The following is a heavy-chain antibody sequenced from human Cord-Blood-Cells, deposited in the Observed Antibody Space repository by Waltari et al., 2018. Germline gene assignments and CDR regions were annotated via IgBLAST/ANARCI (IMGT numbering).Heavy chain of an antibody. CDR2: IYTSGST. D-gene: IGHD6-13*01. Sequence: QVQLQESGPGLVKPSETLSLTCTVSGGSISSYYWSWIRQPAGKGLEWIGRIYTSGSTNDNPSLKSRVTMAVDTSKNQFSLKLSSVTAADTAGYYCARVMGSSWYGRYYYYYMDVWGKGTTVTVSS. V-gene: IGHV4-4*07. CDR3: ARVMGSSWYGRYYYYYMDV. J-gene: IGHJ6*03. CDR1: GGSISSYY.